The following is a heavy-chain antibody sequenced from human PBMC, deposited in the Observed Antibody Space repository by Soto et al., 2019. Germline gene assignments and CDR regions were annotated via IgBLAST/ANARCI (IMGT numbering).Heavy chain of an antibody. D-gene: IGHD6-19*01. CDR1: GGSMSSYY. Sequence: PSETLSLTCTVSGGSMSSYYWSWIRQPPGKGLDWIGYIYYSGSTNYNPSLKSRVTISVDTSKNQFSLKLSSVTAADTALYYCARDRGQWLVHGGFDIWGQGTMVTVSS. CDR3: ARDRGQWLVHGGFDI. J-gene: IGHJ3*02. CDR2: IYYSGST. V-gene: IGHV4-59*01.